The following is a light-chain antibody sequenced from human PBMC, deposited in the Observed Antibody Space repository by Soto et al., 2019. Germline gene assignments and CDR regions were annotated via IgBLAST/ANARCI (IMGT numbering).Light chain of an antibody. J-gene: IGLJ2*01. CDR2: DVN. CDR1: SSDVGGYNY. V-gene: IGLV2-14*03. Sequence: QSVRTQPASVSGSPGQSITISCTGTSSDVGGYNYVSWYQQHPGKAPKLLIYDVNNRPSGVSNRFSGSKSGNTASLTISGLQAEDEADYYCTSYTTTSTVIFGGGTKLTVL. CDR3: TSYTTTSTVI.